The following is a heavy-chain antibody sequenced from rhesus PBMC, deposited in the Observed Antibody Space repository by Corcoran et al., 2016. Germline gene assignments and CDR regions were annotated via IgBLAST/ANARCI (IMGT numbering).Heavy chain of an antibody. V-gene: IGHV4-80*01. Sequence: QVQLQESGPGLVKPSATLSLTCAVSGSSISRYWWRWVRPPPRTAREWIWNIGCCSGSTYYNPSLKSRVTISKHTSENQCARKMSSVTAADTAVYFCARRPHGGSYYSSFEYWGQGVLVTVSS. CDR2: IGCCSGST. D-gene: IGHD3-16*01. CDR3: ARRPHGGSYYSSFEY. J-gene: IGHJ4*01. CDR1: GSSISRYW.